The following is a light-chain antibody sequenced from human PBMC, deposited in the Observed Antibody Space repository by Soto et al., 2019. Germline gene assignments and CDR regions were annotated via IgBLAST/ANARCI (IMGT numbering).Light chain of an antibody. J-gene: IGLJ1*01. Sequence: QSVLTQPRSVSGSPGQSVTISCTGSSNDVGAYDFVSWYQQFPGKAPKLIIFDVDKRPSGVPDRFSGSKSGNTASLIISEVQAGDEADYSCCSYAGDNRYVFGTGTKLTVL. CDR3: CSYAGDNRYV. V-gene: IGLV2-11*01. CDR1: SNDVGAYDF. CDR2: DVD.